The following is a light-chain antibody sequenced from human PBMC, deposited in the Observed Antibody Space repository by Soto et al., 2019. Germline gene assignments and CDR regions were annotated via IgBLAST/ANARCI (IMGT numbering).Light chain of an antibody. CDR1: SSDVGGYNR. Sequence: QSALTQPPSVSGSPGQSVTISCTGTSSDVGGYNRVSWYQQPPGTAPKLMIYEVTNRPSGVPDRFSGSKSGNTASLTISWLQAEDEADYFCSSYTSISTGVFGGGTQLTVL. CDR2: EVT. J-gene: IGLJ7*01. CDR3: SSYTSISTGV. V-gene: IGLV2-18*02.